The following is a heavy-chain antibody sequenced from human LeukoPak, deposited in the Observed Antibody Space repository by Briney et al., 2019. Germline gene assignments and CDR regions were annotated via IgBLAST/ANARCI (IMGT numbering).Heavy chain of an antibody. V-gene: IGHV1-69*13. Sequence: SVKVSCKASGGTFSSYAISWVRQAPGQGLEWMGGIIPIFGTANYAQKFQGRVTITADESTSTAYMELSSLRSEDTAVYYCAGSYYYDSSGYYFLGYWGQGTLVTVSS. CDR3: AGSYYYDSSGYYFLGY. J-gene: IGHJ4*02. CDR1: GGTFSSYA. CDR2: IIPIFGTA. D-gene: IGHD3-22*01.